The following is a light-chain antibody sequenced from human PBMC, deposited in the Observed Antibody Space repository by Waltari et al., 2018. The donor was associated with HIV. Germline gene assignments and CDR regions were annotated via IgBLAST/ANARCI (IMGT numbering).Light chain of an antibody. J-gene: IGLJ3*02. V-gene: IGLV2-14*01. CDR2: DVS. CDR1: SSDVGGYIY. CDR3: SSYTSSSTQV. Sequence: QSALTQPASVSGSPGQSITISCTGTSSDVGGYIYVSWYQQHPGKPPKLMIYDVSNRPSGVSNRFSGSKSGNTASLTISGLQAEDEADYYCSSYTSSSTQVFGGGTKLTVL.